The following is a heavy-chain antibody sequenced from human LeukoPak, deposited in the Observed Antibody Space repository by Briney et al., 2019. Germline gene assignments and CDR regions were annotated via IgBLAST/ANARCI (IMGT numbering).Heavy chain of an antibody. CDR3: ATGYSSTWYYFDY. CDR1: GDSISSYY. J-gene: IGHJ4*02. CDR2: IYHSGST. V-gene: IGHV4-59*01. Sequence: SETLSLTRTVSGDSISSYYWSWIRPPPGKGLEWIGYIYHSGSTNYNPSVKGRVTISADTSKDQFSLKLASVTAADTAVYYCATGYSSTWYYFDYWGQGTLVTVSS. D-gene: IGHD6-13*01.